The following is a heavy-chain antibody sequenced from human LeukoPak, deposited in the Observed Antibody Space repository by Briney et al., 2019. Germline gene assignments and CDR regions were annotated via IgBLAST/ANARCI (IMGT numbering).Heavy chain of an antibody. CDR3: ARDRDYYYGIGV. J-gene: IGHJ6*01. CDR1: GFTFSSYS. V-gene: IGHV3-21*01. Sequence: PGGSLRLSCAASGFTFSSYSMNWVRQAPGKGLEWVSSISSSSSYIYYADSAKSRCTISRDNAKNPTYLEMNSLRADDTAVYYWARDRDYYYGIGVWGPRDHGHRLL. CDR2: ISSSSSYI.